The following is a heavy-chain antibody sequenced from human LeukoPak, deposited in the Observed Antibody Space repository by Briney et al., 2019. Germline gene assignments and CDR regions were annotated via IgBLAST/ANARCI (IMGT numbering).Heavy chain of an antibody. D-gene: IGHD4-23*01. V-gene: IGHV4-59*01. CDR2: IHYSGST. CDR1: GGSISSYY. CDR3: ATTSMTTVVSFDY. J-gene: IGHJ4*02. Sequence: SETLSLTCTVSGGSISSYYWSWIRQPPGKGLEWIGYIHYSGSTNYNPSLKSRVTISVDTSKNQFSLKLSSVTAADTAVYYCATTSMTTVVSFDYWGQGTLVTVSS.